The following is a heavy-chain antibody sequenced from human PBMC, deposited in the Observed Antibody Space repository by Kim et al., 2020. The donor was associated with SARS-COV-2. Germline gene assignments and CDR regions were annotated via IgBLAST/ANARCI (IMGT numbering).Heavy chain of an antibody. J-gene: IGHJ6*02. CDR3: ARDAYCSSTSCYGEYYYYYGMDV. Sequence: ASVKVSCKASGYTFTSYAMHWVRQAPGQRLEWMGWINAGNGNTKYSQKFQGRVTITRDTSASTVYMELSSLRSEDTAVYYCARDAYCSSTSCYGEYYYYYGMDVWGQGTTVTVSS. CDR2: INAGNGNT. V-gene: IGHV1-3*01. D-gene: IGHD2-2*01. CDR1: GYTFTSYA.